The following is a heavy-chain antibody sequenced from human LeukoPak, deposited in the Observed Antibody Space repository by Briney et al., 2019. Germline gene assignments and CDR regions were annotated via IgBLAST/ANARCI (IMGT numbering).Heavy chain of an antibody. D-gene: IGHD5-18*01. CDR1: GGSISSSSYY. V-gene: IGHV4-39*01. Sequence: SETLSLTCTVSGGSISSSSYYWGWIRQPPGKGLEWIGSIYYSGSTYYNPSLKSRVTISVDTSKNQFSLKLSSVTAADTAVYYCARPFFRGYLLRPWGQGTLVTVSS. J-gene: IGHJ5*02. CDR3: ARPFFRGYLLRP. CDR2: IYYSGST.